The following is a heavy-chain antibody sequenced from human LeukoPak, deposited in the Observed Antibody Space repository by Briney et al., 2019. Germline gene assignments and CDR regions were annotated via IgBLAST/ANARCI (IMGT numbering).Heavy chain of an antibody. Sequence: SETLSLTCTVSGCSISSGDYSWSWIRQPPGKGLERIGYIYYSGRTYYNPSFTRPVTISVYTSKSQFSEQRSSLTATDTAIYYCAGLICGGDCTVWSQASLLSVSS. J-gene: IGHJ4*02. V-gene: IGHV4-30-4*08. CDR2: IYYSGRT. D-gene: IGHD2-21*01. CDR3: AGLICGGDCTV. CDR1: GCSISSGDYS.